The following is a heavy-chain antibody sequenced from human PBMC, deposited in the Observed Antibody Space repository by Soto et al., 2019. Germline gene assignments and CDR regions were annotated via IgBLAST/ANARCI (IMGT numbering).Heavy chain of an antibody. D-gene: IGHD6-6*01. CDR3: ARMSSSSPRKVKYYYYYGMDV. Sequence: ASVKVSCKASGGTFSSYAISWLRQAPGQGLEWMGGIIPIFGTANYAQKFQGRVTITADESTSTAYMELSSLRSEDTAVYYRARMSSSSPRKVKYYYYYGMDVWGQGTTVTVSS. V-gene: IGHV1-69*13. CDR1: GGTFSSYA. CDR2: IIPIFGTA. J-gene: IGHJ6*02.